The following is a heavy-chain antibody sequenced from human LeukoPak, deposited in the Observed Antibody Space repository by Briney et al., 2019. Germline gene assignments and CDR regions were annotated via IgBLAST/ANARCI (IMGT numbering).Heavy chain of an antibody. Sequence: PSETLSLTCAVYGGSFSGNYWSWIRQPPGKGLEWIGEINHSGSTNYNPSLKSRVTISVDTSKNQFSLKLSSVTAADTAVYYYARAGESYYFDYWGQGTLVTVSS. CDR1: GGSFSGNY. D-gene: IGHD3-16*02. V-gene: IGHV4-34*01. CDR3: ARAGESYYFDY. CDR2: INHSGST. J-gene: IGHJ4*02.